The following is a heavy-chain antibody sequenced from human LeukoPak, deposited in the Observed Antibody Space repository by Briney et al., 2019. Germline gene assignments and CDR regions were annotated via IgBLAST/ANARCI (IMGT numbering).Heavy chain of an antibody. D-gene: IGHD1-1*01. J-gene: IGHJ6*03. Sequence: SETLSLTCTVSGDSISSYYWSWIRQPAGKGLEWIGRIYTSGRTSYNPSLKSRVTMSVDTSKNQFSLKLSSVTAADTAVYYCARDPQTTYYMDVWGKGTTVTVSS. V-gene: IGHV4-4*07. CDR1: GDSISSYY. CDR3: ARDPQTTYYMDV. CDR2: IYTSGRT.